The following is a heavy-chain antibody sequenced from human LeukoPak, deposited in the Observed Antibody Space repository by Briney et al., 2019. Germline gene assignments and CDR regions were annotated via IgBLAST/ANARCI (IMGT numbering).Heavy chain of an antibody. D-gene: IGHD5-18*01. Sequence: PSETLSLTCAVYGGSFSGYYWSWIRQPPGKGLEWIGEINHSGSTNYNPSLKSRVTISVDTSKNQFSLKLSSVTAADTAVYYCATSGGYSYGYYVDYWGQGTLVTVSS. J-gene: IGHJ4*02. V-gene: IGHV4-34*01. CDR2: INHSGST. CDR3: ATSGGYSYGYYVDY. CDR1: GGSFSGYY.